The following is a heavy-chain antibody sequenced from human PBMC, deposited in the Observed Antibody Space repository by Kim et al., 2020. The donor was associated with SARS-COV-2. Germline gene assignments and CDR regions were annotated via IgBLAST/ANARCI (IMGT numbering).Heavy chain of an antibody. CDR1: GFTFSSYA. V-gene: IGHV3-23*01. Sequence: GGSLRLSCAASGFTFSSYAMSWVRQAPGKGLEWVSAISGSGGSTYYADSVKGRFTISRDNSKNTLYLQMNSLRAEDTAVYYCAKSVSVLFWSGQGTIDYWGQGTLVTVSS. CDR2: ISGSGGST. CDR3: AKSVSVLFWSGQGTIDY. D-gene: IGHD3-3*01. J-gene: IGHJ4*02.